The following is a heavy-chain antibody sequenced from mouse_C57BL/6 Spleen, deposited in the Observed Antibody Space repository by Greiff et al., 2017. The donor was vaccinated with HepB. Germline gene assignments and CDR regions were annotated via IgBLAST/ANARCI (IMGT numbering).Heavy chain of an antibody. J-gene: IGHJ2*01. CDR3: ARAGDGYQYYFDY. V-gene: IGHV5-16*01. CDR1: GFTFSDYY. D-gene: IGHD2-3*01. CDR2: INYDGSST. Sequence: EVKVVESEGGLVQPGSSMKLSCTASGFTFSDYYMAWVRQVPEKGLEWVANINYDGSSTYYLDSLKSRFIISRDNAKNILYLQMSSLKSEDTATYYCARAGDGYQYYFDYWGQGTTLTVSS.